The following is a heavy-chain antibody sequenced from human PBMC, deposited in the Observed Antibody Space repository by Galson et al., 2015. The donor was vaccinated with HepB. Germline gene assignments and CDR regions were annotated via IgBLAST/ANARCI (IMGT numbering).Heavy chain of an antibody. D-gene: IGHD3-10*01. J-gene: IGHJ5*02. CDR3: ARPHYYGSGSYYNWFDP. Sequence: SVKVSCKASGYTFTSYAMHWVRQAPGQRLEWMGWINAGNGNTKYSQKFQGRVTITRDTSASTAYMELSSLRSEDTAVYYCARPHYYGSGSYYNWFDPWGQGTLVTVSS. CDR1: GYTFTSYA. V-gene: IGHV1-3*01. CDR2: INAGNGNT.